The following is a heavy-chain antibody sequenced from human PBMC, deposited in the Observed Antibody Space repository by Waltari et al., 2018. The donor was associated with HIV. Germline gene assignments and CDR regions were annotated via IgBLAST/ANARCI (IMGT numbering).Heavy chain of an antibody. CDR1: GYTFTSYD. CDR3: ARGPQDYPKYYFDY. J-gene: IGHJ4*02. Sequence: QVQLVQSGAEVKKPGASVKVSCKASGYTFTSYDINWVRQATGQGLEWLGWMNPNSGNTGYAQRFQGIVTMTRNTSISTAYMELSSLRSEDTAVYFCARGPQDYPKYYFDYWGQGTLVTVSS. CDR2: MNPNSGNT. V-gene: IGHV1-8*01. D-gene: IGHD4-17*01.